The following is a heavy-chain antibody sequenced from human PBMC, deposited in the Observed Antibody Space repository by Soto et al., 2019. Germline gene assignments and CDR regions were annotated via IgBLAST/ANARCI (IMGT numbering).Heavy chain of an antibody. CDR1: GGSISSGGYS. Sequence: QLQLQESGSGLVKPSQTLSLTCAVSGGSISSGGYSWSWIRQPPGKGLEWIGYIYHSGSTYYNPSLKSRVTVSVDRSKNQFSLKLSSVTAADTAVYYCASSNYESPIPLHSWGQGTLVTVSS. D-gene: IGHD3-22*01. CDR2: IYHSGST. J-gene: IGHJ4*02. V-gene: IGHV4-30-2*01. CDR3: ASSNYESPIPLHS.